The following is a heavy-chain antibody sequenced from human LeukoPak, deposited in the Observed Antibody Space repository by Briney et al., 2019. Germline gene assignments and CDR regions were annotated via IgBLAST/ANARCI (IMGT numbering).Heavy chain of an antibody. CDR3: AKDSYGSGSYSPDY. D-gene: IGHD3-10*01. CDR2: IYSGGNT. Sequence: GGSLRLSCAASGFTVSSNYMSWVRQAPGKGLEWVSVIYSGGNTFYADSVKGRFTISRDNSKNTLFLQMNSPRAEDTAVYYCAKDSYGSGSYSPDYWGQGTLVTVSS. J-gene: IGHJ4*02. CDR1: GFTVSSNY. V-gene: IGHV3-53*01.